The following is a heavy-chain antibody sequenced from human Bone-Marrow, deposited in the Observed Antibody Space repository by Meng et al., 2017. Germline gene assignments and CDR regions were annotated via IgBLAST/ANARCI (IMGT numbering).Heavy chain of an antibody. CDR1: GFTFSSDW. V-gene: IGHV3-74*01. J-gene: IGHJ4*02. CDR3: AREPRDYGDYSR. Sequence: GESLKISCAASGFTFSSDWMHWVRQAPGKGLVWVSRINRDGSSTSYADSVKGRFTISRDKAKNTLYLQMNSLRAEDTAVYYCAREPRDYGDYSRWGQGTLVTVSS. D-gene: IGHD4-17*01. CDR2: INRDGSST.